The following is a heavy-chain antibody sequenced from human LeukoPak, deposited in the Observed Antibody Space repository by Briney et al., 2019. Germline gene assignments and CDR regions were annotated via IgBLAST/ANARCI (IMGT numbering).Heavy chain of an antibody. J-gene: IGHJ6*03. CDR3: ARLGPVNKDHYMDV. V-gene: IGHV3-7*01. D-gene: IGHD4-17*01. CDR2: INQDGSSI. CDR1: GFTFSSYL. Sequence: GGSLRLSCAVYGFTFSSYLMGWVRQAPGKGLAWVANINQDGSSIYYEDSVKGRFTISRDNAEKSVFLQMNTLGAEDTAVYFCARLGPVNKDHYMDVGGKGTTVTIAS.